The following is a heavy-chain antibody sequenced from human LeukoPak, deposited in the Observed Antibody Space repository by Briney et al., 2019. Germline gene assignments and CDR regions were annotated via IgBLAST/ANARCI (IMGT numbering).Heavy chain of an antibody. CDR1: GGLFSGYY. D-gene: IGHD1-14*01. CDR2: INHTGDT. J-gene: IGHJ4*02. V-gene: IGHV4-34*01. CDR3: AREPHRVLVPGPPDF. Sequence: SETLSLTCSVSGGLFSGYYWSWIRQSPGKGLEWIGEINHTGDTNYNPSLQSRVSTSIDTSKRQFSLSLISVTAADTAVYYCAREPHRVLVPGPPDFWGQGILVTVSS.